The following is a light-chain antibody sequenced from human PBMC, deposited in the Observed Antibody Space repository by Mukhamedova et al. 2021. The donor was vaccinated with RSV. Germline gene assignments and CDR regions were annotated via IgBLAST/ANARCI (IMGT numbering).Light chain of an antibody. CDR2: SAS. V-gene: IGKV1-39*01. J-gene: IGKJ3*01. Sequence: WYQRRVHGNAPKLLIYSASTLQSGVPSRFSGSGSGTDFTLTITSLQPDDFATYFCLQSFSFPFTFGPGTKLNVK. CDR3: LQSFSFPFT.